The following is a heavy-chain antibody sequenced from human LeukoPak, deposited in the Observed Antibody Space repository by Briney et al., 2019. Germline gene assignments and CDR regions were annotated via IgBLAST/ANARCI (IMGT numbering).Heavy chain of an antibody. D-gene: IGHD3-22*01. J-gene: IGHJ3*02. Sequence: TSETLSLTCTVSGGSISSGDYYWSWIRQPPGKGLEWIGYIYYSGSTYYNPSLKSRVTISVDTSKNQFSLKLSSVTAADTAVYYCARSRAIFDSSGYPLDAFDIWGQGTMVTVSS. CDR2: IYYSGST. CDR3: ARSRAIFDSSGYPLDAFDI. V-gene: IGHV4-30-4*01. CDR1: GGSISSGDYY.